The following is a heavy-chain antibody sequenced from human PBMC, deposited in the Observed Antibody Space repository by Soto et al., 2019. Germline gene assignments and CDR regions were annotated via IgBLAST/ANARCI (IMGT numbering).Heavy chain of an antibody. D-gene: IGHD6-13*01. CDR1: GDSISGYS. Sequence: SETLSLTCTVSGDSISGYSWSWIRQSPGKGLEWIGYIYYTGSTNYSPSLMSRVTISVDTSKNQFSLKLSSVTAADTAVYYCARQSSLAAVVDWGQGTLVTVSS. CDR3: ARQSSLAAVVD. V-gene: IGHV4-59*08. CDR2: IYYTGST. J-gene: IGHJ4*02.